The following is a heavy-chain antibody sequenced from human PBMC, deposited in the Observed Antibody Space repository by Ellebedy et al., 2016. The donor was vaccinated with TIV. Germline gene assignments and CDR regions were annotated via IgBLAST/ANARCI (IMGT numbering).Heavy chain of an antibody. CDR3: ESHLSSGYYVY. D-gene: IGHD3-22*01. J-gene: IGHJ4*02. CDR1: GLTFSTYA. CDR2: IGGAGGGT. V-gene: IGHV3-23*01. Sequence: GESLKISCVASGLTFSTYAMSWVRQAPGKGLEWDSAIGGAGGGTSHADFVKGRFTISRDNSKNTLYLEMNSLRAEETAVYYCESHLSSGYYVYWGQGTLVTVSS.